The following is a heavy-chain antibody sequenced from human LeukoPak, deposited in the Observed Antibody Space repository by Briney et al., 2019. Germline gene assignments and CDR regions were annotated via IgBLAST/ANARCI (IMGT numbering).Heavy chain of an antibody. CDR2: ISYDGSNK. V-gene: IGHV3-30*18. CDR3: AKSPYSSGWYSYFDY. J-gene: IGHJ4*02. CDR1: GFTFSSYG. Sequence: GRALRLSCAASGFTFSSYGMHGVRQAPGKGVEGGAVISYDGSNKYYASSVKGRFTISRDNSKNTLYLQMNSLRAEDTAVYYCAKSPYSSGWYSYFDYCGQGTLVTVSS. D-gene: IGHD6-19*01.